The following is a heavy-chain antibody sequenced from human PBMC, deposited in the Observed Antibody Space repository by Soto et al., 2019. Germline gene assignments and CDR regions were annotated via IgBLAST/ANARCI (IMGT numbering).Heavy chain of an antibody. CDR2: IYWDDDK. J-gene: IGHJ5*02. V-gene: IGHV2-5*02. Sequence: QITLKESGPTLVKPTQTLTLTCSFSGFTLSTSGVGVGWIRQPAGKALEWLALIYWDDDKRYSPSLKSRLTITKDTSKNQVVLTMTNMDPVDTATYYCAQSGGYYDFWSGLNWFDPWGQGTLVTVSS. D-gene: IGHD3-3*01. CDR1: GFTLSTSGVG. CDR3: AQSGGYYDFWSGLNWFDP.